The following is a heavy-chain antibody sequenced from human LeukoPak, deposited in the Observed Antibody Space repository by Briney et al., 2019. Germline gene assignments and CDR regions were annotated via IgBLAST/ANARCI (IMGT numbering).Heavy chain of an antibody. CDR2: IYYSGST. CDR3: ARGFSMVRGVIIVGFDY. V-gene: IGHV4-59*12. J-gene: IGHJ4*02. Sequence: SETLSLTCTVSGGSISSYYWSWIRQPPGKGLEWIGYIYYSGSTYYNPSLKSRVTISVDRSKNQFSLKLSSVTAADTAVYYCARGFSMVRGVIIVGFDYWGQGTLVTVSS. CDR1: GGSISSYY. D-gene: IGHD3-10*01.